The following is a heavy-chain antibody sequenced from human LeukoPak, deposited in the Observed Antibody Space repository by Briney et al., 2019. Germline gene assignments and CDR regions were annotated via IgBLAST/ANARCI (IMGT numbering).Heavy chain of an antibody. CDR1: GYTFTSYD. D-gene: IGHD3-9*01. CDR2: MNPNSGNT. V-gene: IGHV1-8*01. CDR3: ARGDYDILTGYYYLDY. Sequence: ASVKVSFKASGYTFTSYDINWVRQATGQGLEWMGWMNPNSGNTGYAQKFQGRVTMTRNTSISTAYMELSSLRSEDKAVYYCARGDYDILTGYYYLDYWGQGTLVTVSS. J-gene: IGHJ4*02.